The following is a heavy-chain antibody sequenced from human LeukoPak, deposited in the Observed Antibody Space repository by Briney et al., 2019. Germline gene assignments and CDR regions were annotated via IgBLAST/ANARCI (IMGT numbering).Heavy chain of an antibody. J-gene: IGHJ4*02. D-gene: IGHD3-10*01. CDR3: AKRYYGSGNYDPLLGY. CDR2: ISGSGTNT. CDR1: GFTFSSYA. Sequence: PGGSLRLSCAASGFTFSSYARSWVRQPPGKGLEWVSAISGSGTNTYYADSVKGRFTISRDNSKNTLFLQMNSLRAEDTAVYYCAKRYYGSGNYDPLLGYWGQGALVTVSS. V-gene: IGHV3-23*01.